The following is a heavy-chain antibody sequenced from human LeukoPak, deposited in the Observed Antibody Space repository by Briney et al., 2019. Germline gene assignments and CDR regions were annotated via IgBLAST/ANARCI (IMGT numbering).Heavy chain of an antibody. CDR2: VSAYNGNT. J-gene: IGHJ4*02. Sequence: ASVKVSCKASGYTFTSYGISWVRQAPGQGLEWMGWVSAYNGNTNYAQKFQGRVTMTTDTPTSTVYMELRSLRSDDTAVYYCGRHDGGSGWPWLGIDYWGQGTLVTVSS. D-gene: IGHD6-25*01. CDR3: GRHDGGSGWPWLGIDY. CDR1: GYTFTSYG. V-gene: IGHV1-18*01.